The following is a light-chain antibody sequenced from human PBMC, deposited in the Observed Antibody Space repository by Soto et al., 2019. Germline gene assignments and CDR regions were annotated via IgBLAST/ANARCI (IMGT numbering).Light chain of an antibody. CDR1: QSVSIK. J-gene: IGKJ5*01. Sequence: EIVMTQSPATLSVSPGERATLSCSASQSVSIKLAWYQQKPGQAPRLLMHGASTRTTGLPARFSGSGSWTEFTLTISSLQSEDFAVYYCQQYNTWPPITFGQGTRLEIK. CDR2: GAS. CDR3: QQYNTWPPIT. V-gene: IGKV3-15*01.